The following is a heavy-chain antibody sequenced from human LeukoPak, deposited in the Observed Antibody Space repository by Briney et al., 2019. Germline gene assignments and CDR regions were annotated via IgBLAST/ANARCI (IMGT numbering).Heavy chain of an antibody. V-gene: IGHV1-69*04. CDR1: GGTFSSYA. CDR2: IIPILGIA. Sequence: ASVKVSCKASGGTFSSYAISWVRQAPGQGLEWMGRIIPILGIANYAQKFQGRVTITADKSTSTAYMELRSLRSDDTAVYYCARGCGGMDVWGQGTTVTVSS. J-gene: IGHJ6*02. CDR3: ARGCGGMDV.